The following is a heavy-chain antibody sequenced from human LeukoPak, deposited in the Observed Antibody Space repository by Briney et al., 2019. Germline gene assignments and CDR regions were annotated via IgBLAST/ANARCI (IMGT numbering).Heavy chain of an antibody. CDR1: GYTFTGYY. CDR2: MNPNSGDT. Sequence: ASVKVSCKTSGYTFTGYYMHWVRQAPGQGLEWLGRMNPNSGDTNNPQNFQGRVTMTRDTSISTAYMELSSLRSDDTAVYYCVPRGDGGFDYWGQGTLVIVSS. V-gene: IGHV1-2*06. CDR3: VPRGDGGFDY. J-gene: IGHJ4*02. D-gene: IGHD3-16*01.